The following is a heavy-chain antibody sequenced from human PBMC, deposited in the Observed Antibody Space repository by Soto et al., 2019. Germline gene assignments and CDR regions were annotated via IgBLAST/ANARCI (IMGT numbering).Heavy chain of an antibody. J-gene: IGHJ6*03. CDR1: GLTFSSYG. CDR2: ISYDGSNK. V-gene: IGHV3-30*18. Sequence: LRLSCAASGLTFSSYGMHWVRQAPGKGLEWVAVISYDGSNKYFAVSVKGRFTISRDNSNFTLFLQMNILRAEDTAVYYCAKALVIGFYYYYYMDVWGKGTTVTVSS. CDR3: AKALVIGFYYYYYMDV. D-gene: IGHD3-9*01.